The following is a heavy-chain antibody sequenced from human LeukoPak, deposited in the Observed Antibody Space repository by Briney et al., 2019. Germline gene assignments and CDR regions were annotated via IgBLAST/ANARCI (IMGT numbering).Heavy chain of an antibody. CDR3: AKGSGCSSTSCYSYFQH. D-gene: IGHD2-2*01. CDR2: ISYDGSNK. CDR1: GFTFSSYG. Sequence: PGGSLRLSCAASGFTFSSYGMHWVRLAPGKGLEWVAVISYDGSNKYYADSVKGRFTISRDNSKNTLYLQMNSLRAEDTAVYYCAKGSGCSSTSCYSYFQHWGQGTLVTVSS. V-gene: IGHV3-30*18. J-gene: IGHJ1*01.